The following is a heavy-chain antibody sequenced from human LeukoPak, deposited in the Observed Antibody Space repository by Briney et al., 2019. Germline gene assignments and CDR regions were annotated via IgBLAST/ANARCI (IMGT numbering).Heavy chain of an antibody. CDR3: ARGWFPLDAFDI. V-gene: IGHV4-59*01. CDR2: IYYSGST. D-gene: IGHD2-15*01. J-gene: IGHJ3*02. Sequence: SETLSLTCTVSGGSISSYYWSWIRQPPGKGLEWIGYIYYSGSTNYNPSLKSRVTISVDTSKNQFSLKLSSVTAADTAVYYCARGWFPLDAFDIWGQGTMVTVSS. CDR1: GGSISSYY.